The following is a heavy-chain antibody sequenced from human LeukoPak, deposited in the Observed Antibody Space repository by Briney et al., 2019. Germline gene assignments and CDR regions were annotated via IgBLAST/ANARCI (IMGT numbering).Heavy chain of an antibody. J-gene: IGHJ4*02. D-gene: IGHD6-13*01. V-gene: IGHV1-2*02. CDR1: GYTFTGYY. CDR3: AREGYSSVSLRSDFDY. CDR2: INPDNGIT. Sequence: ASVKVSCKTSGYTFTGYYIHWVRQAPGQGLEYMGWINPDNGITNSAQTFQGRAAMTRDTSTTTAYMELGGLTSDDTAVYYCAREGYSSVSLRSDFDYWGQGTLVTVSS.